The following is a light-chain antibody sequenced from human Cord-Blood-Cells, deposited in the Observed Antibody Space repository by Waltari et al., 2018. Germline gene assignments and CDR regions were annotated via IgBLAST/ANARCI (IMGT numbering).Light chain of an antibody. V-gene: IGKV3-20*01. Sequence: EIVLTRSPGALYLSPGDRATLSCRASQSVSSSYLAWYQQKPGQAPRLLIYGASSRATGIPDRFSGSGSGTDFTLTISRLEPEDFAVYYCQQYGSSPCTFGQGTKLEIK. CDR3: QQYGSSPCT. CDR1: QSVSSSY. J-gene: IGKJ2*02. CDR2: GAS.